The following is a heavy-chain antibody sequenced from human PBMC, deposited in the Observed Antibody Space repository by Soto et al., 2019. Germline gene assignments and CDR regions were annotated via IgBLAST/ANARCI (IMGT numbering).Heavy chain of an antibody. D-gene: IGHD3-22*01. J-gene: IGHJ3*02. CDR1: GFTFSNAW. V-gene: IGHV3-15*07. CDR2: IKSKTDGGTT. CDR3: PTNMAPKYYYDSSGYYFAAFDI. Sequence: EVQLVESGGGLVKPGGSLRLSCAASGFTFSNAWMNWVRQAPGKGLEWVGRIKSKTDGGTTDYAAPVKGRFTISRDDSKYTLYLQLNSLKTEDTAVYYCPTNMAPKYYYDSSGYYFAAFDIWGQGTMVTVSS.